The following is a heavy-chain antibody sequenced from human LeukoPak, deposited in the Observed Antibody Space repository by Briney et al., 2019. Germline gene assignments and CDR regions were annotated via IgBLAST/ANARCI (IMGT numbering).Heavy chain of an antibody. V-gene: IGHV3-30*18. CDR1: GFTFSIYG. D-gene: IGHD3-10*01. CDR2: ISYDGSKK. J-gene: IGHJ4*02. Sequence: AGSLRLSCAASGFTFSIYGMHWVRQPPGKGLEWVAVISYDGSKKFYADSVNGRITISRDNSTNTLYLQMNSLRAEDKAVYHCAKEVRPKGSGSHYDYWGQGTLVTVSS. CDR3: AKEVRPKGSGSHYDY.